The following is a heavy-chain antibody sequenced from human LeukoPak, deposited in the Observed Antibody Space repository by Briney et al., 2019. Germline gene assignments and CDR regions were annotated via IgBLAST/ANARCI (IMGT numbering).Heavy chain of an antibody. D-gene: IGHD4-17*01. J-gene: IGHJ4*02. CDR2: IWYDGSNK. V-gene: IGHV3-33*01. CDR1: GFTFSSYG. CDR3: ARDRSVTTLYYFDY. Sequence: PGRSLRLPCAASGFTFSSYGMHWVRQAPGKGLEWVAVIWYDGSNKYYADSVKGRFTISRDNSKNTLYLQMNSLRAEDTAVYYCARDRSVTTLYYFDYWGQGTLVTVSS.